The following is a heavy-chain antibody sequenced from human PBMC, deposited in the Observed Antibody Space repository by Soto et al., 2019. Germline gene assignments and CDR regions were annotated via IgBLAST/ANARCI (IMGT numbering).Heavy chain of an antibody. CDR3: ATVAAVVTDADYYFDY. Sequence: ASVKVSCKASGYTFTSYAMHWVRQAPGQRLEWMGWINAGNGNTKYSQKFQGRVTITRDTSASTAYMELSSLRSEDTAVYYCATVAAVVTDADYYFDYWGQGILVNVS. CDR1: GYTFTSYA. CDR2: INAGNGNT. D-gene: IGHD2-2*01. V-gene: IGHV1-3*01. J-gene: IGHJ4*02.